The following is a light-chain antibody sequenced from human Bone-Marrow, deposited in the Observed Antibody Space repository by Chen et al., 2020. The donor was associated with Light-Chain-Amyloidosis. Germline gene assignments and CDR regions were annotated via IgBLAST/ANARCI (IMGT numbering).Light chain of an antibody. CDR2: DTS. J-gene: IGLJ3*02. V-gene: IGLV7-46*01. Sequence: QAVVTQDPSLTVSPGGTVTLTCCSSTGAVTSGHCPFWFQQKPGQAPRTLVYDTSTKHAWPPARVSGSLLGCKAALTLSGAQPEDEAEYHCLLSHSGARKVFGGGTKLTVL. CDR1: TGAVTSGHC. CDR3: LLSHSGARKV.